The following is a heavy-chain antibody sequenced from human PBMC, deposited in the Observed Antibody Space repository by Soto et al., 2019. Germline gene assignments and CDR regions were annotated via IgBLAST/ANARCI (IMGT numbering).Heavy chain of an antibody. CDR3: AKDTSSRIMITFGGVIVGGGTDY. J-gene: IGHJ4*02. Sequence: GGSLRLSCAASGFTFDDYAMHWVRQAPGKGLEWVSGISWNSGSIGYADSVKGRFTISRDNAKNSLYLQMNSLRAEDTALYYCAKDTSSRIMITFGGVIVGGGTDYWGQGTLVTVSS. CDR1: GFTFDDYA. CDR2: ISWNSGSI. D-gene: IGHD3-16*02. V-gene: IGHV3-9*01.